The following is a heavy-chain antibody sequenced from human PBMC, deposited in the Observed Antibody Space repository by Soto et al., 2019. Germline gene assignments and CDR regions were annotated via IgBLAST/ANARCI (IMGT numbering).Heavy chain of an antibody. CDR3: ARILTTVTTLHYYYYGMDV. CDR1: GGTFSSYA. Sequence: QVQLVQSGAEVKKPGSSVKVSCKASGGTFSSYAISWVRQAPGQGLEWMGGIIPIFGTANYAQKFQGRLTITADESTSTAYMELSSLRSEDTAVYYCARILTTVTTLHYYYYGMDVWGQGTTVTVSS. V-gene: IGHV1-69*01. D-gene: IGHD4-17*01. CDR2: IIPIFGTA. J-gene: IGHJ6*02.